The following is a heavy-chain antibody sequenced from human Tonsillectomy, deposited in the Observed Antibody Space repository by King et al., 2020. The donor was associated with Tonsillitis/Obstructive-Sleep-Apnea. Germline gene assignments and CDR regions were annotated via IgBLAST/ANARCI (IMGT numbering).Heavy chain of an antibody. CDR2: IYYSGST. CDR1: GGSISSYY. D-gene: IGHD3-3*01. J-gene: IGHJ6*02. Sequence: VQLQESGPGLVKPSETLSLTCTVSGGSISSYYWSWIRQPPGKGLEWMGYIYYSGSTNYNPSLKSRVTISVDTSKNQFSLKLSSVTAADTAVYYCARDPQDFWSGYSSYGMDVWGQGTTVTVSS. CDR3: ARDPQDFWSGYSSYGMDV. V-gene: IGHV4-59*01.